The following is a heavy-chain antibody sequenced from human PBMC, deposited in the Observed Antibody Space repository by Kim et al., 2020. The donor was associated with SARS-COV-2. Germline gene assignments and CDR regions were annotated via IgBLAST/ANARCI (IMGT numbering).Heavy chain of an antibody. D-gene: IGHD2-2*01. CDR2: IYYSGST. Sequence: SETLSLTCTVSGGSISSYYWSWIRQPPGKGLEWIGYIYYSGSTNYNPSLKSRVTISVDTSKNQFSLKLSSVTAADTAVYYCAGSFVVVPAAFGPSRAFDIWGQGTMVTVSS. CDR1: GGSISSYY. CDR3: AGSFVVVPAAFGPSRAFDI. J-gene: IGHJ3*02. V-gene: IGHV4-59*08.